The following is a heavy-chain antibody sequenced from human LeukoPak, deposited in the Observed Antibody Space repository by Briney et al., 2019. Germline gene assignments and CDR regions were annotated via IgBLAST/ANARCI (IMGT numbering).Heavy chain of an antibody. D-gene: IGHD3-22*01. V-gene: IGHV3-15*01. Sequence: GGSLRLSCAASGFTFSNAWMSWVRQAPGKGLEWVGRIKSKTDGGTTDYAAPVKGRFTISRDDSKNTLYLQMNSLKTEDTAVYYCTTTDYYDSSGYYWGNVDYWGQGTLVTVSS. CDR2: IKSKTDGGTT. J-gene: IGHJ4*02. CDR3: TTTDYYDSSGYYWGNVDY. CDR1: GFTFSNAW.